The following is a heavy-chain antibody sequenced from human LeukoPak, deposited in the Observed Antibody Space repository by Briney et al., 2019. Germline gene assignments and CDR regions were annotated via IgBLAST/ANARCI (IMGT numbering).Heavy chain of an antibody. Sequence: ASVRVSCKASGYTFTGYYIHWVRQAPGQGLEWMGWINPNSGGTNYALKFQGRVTMTRDTSISTAYMELSRLRSDDTAVYYCARSGQFGGVIVPWDYWGQGTLVTVSS. D-gene: IGHD3-16*02. CDR3: ARSGQFGGVIVPWDY. V-gene: IGHV1-2*02. CDR2: INPNSGGT. CDR1: GYTFTGYY. J-gene: IGHJ4*02.